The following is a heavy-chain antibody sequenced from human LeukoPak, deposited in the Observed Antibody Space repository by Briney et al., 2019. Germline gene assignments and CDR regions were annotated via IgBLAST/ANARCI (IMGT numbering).Heavy chain of an antibody. CDR1: GYTFTSYD. V-gene: IGHV1-8*01. Sequence: ASVKVSCKASGYTFTSYDINWVRQATGQGLEWMGWMNPNSGNTGYAQKFQGRVTVTRNSSISTAYMELSSLRSEDTAVYYCARGLSSSSSSRVNWFDPWGQGTLVTVSS. CDR2: MNPNSGNT. CDR3: ARGLSSSSSSRVNWFDP. J-gene: IGHJ5*02. D-gene: IGHD6-6*01.